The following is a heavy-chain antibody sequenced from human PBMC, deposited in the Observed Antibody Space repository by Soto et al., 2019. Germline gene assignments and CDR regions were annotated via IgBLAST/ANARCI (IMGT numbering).Heavy chain of an antibody. Sequence: GGSLRLSCAPSGFTFSTYGMHWVRQAPGKGLEWVAVIWYDGSNQYYADSVKGRFTISRDNSKNMLYLQMNSLRAEDTAVYYCVRDLGAFNYGSAYFDYWGQGTPVTVSS. J-gene: IGHJ4*02. CDR1: GFTFSTYG. V-gene: IGHV3-33*01. CDR2: IWYDGSNQ. D-gene: IGHD3-10*01. CDR3: VRDLGAFNYGSAYFDY.